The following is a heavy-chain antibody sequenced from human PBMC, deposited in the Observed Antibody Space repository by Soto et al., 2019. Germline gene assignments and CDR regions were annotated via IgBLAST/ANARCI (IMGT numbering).Heavy chain of an antibody. CDR2: TYYRSKWYN. CDR3: ARVGGITGTTSLFVDV. J-gene: IGHJ6*02. Sequence: SKTLSLTCAISVDSVSSNSAAWNWVRQSPSRGLEWLARTYYRSKWYNDYAVSVKSRRTINPDTSKNQFSLQLNSVPPEDTAVYYCARVGGITGTTSLFVDVWGQGTTVTVSS. V-gene: IGHV6-1*01. D-gene: IGHD1-7*01. CDR1: VDSVSSNSAA.